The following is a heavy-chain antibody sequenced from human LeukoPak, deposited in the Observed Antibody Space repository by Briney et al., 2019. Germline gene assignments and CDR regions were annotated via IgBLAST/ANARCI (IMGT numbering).Heavy chain of an antibody. CDR3: ARGAQYYYDSSGYPSGSDY. J-gene: IGHJ4*02. CDR1: GDSVSSNSAA. V-gene: IGHV6-1*01. Sequence: SQTLSLTCGISGDSVSSNSAAWNWIRQSPSRGLEWLGRTYYRSKWYNDYAVSVKSRITINPDTSKNQFSMQLNSVTPEDTAVYYCARGAQYYYDSSGYPSGSDYWGQGTLVTVSS. CDR2: TYYRSKWYN. D-gene: IGHD3-22*01.